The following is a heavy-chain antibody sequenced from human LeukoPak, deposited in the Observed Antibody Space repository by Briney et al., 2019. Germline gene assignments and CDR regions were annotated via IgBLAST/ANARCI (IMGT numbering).Heavy chain of an antibody. Sequence: GASVKVSCKASGYTFTSYGISWVRQAPGQGLEWMVWISAYNGNTNYAQKLQGRVTMTTDTSTSTAYMELRSLRSDDTAVYYCARDFRAYCGGDCYVSNWFDPWGQGTLVTVSS. CDR3: ARDFRAYCGGDCYVSNWFDP. CDR2: ISAYNGNT. J-gene: IGHJ5*02. CDR1: GYTFTSYG. D-gene: IGHD2-21*02. V-gene: IGHV1-18*01.